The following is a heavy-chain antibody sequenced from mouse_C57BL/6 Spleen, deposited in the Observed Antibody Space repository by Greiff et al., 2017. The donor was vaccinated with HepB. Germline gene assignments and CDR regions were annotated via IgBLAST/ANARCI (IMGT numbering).Heavy chain of an antibody. V-gene: IGHV14-3*01. CDR2: IDPANGNT. CDR3: ARIYYYGSSYPLDAMDY. D-gene: IGHD1-1*01. J-gene: IGHJ4*01. Sequence: VQLQQSVAELVRPGASVKLSCTASGFNIKNTYMHWVKQRPEQGLEWIGRIDPANGNTKYAPKFQGKATITADTSSNTAYLQLSSLTSEDTAIYYCARIYYYGSSYPLDAMDYWGQGTSVTVSS. CDR1: GFNIKNTY.